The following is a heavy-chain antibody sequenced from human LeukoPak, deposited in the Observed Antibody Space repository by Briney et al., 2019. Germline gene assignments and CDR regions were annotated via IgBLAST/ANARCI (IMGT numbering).Heavy chain of an antibody. CDR3: ARRYYDFWSGYCDY. CDR1: GYSISGGYY. Sequence: NPSETLSLTCAVSGYSISGGYYWGWIRQPPGKGLEWIGSIYHSGSTYYNPSLKSRVTISVDTSKNQFSLKLSSVTAADTAVYYCARRYYDFWSGYCDYWGQGTLVTVSS. CDR2: IYHSGST. J-gene: IGHJ4*02. D-gene: IGHD3-3*01. V-gene: IGHV4-38-2*01.